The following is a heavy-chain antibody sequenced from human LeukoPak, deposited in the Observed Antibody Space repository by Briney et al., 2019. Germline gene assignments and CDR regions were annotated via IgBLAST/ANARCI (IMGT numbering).Heavy chain of an antibody. J-gene: IGHJ4*02. CDR3: ARVAVNYYDSSGYYAPFDY. D-gene: IGHD3-22*01. CDR2: IIPILGIA. V-gene: IGHV1-69*04. Sequence: SVKVSCKASGGTFSSYAISWVRQAPGQGLEWMGRIIPILGIANYAQKFQGGVTITADESTSTAYMELSSLRSEDTAVYYCARVAVNYYDSSGYYAPFDYWGQGTLVTVSS. CDR1: GGTFSSYA.